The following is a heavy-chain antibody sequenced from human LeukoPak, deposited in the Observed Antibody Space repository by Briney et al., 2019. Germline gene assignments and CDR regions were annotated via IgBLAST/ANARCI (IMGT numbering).Heavy chain of an antibody. CDR3: AREPREHGVFDI. V-gene: IGHV3-53*01. D-gene: IGHD1-26*01. J-gene: IGHJ3*02. Sequence: ETLSLTCTVSGGSISSSSYYWSWVRQAPGTGLEWVSEIYSDGSTYYAASVKGRFSISRDKSKNTVYLQMNSLRADDTAVYYCAREPREHGVFDIWGQGTMVTVSS. CDR1: GGSISSSSYY. CDR2: IYSDGST.